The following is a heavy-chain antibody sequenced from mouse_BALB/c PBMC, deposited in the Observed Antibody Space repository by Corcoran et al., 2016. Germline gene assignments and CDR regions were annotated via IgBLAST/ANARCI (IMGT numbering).Heavy chain of an antibody. CDR3: ARGSSGYDY. J-gene: IGHJ2*01. CDR1: GYTFTNYG. Sequence: QIQLVQSGPELKKPGETVKISCKASGYTFTNYGMNWVKQAPGKGLKWMGWINTYTGEPTYADDFKGRFAFSFETSASTAYLQINNLKNEDMATYFCARGSSGYDYWGQGTTLTVSS. V-gene: IGHV9-1*02. CDR2: INTYTGEP. D-gene: IGHD3-1*01.